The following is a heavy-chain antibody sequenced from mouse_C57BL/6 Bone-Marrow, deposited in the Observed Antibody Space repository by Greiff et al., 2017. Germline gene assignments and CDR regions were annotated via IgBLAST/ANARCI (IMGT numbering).Heavy chain of an antibody. D-gene: IGHD2-4*01. J-gene: IGHJ2*01. Sequence: EVQLVESGGDLVKPGGSLKLSCAASGFTFSSHGMSWVRQTPDKRLEWVATISSGGSYTYYPDSVKGRFIISRTNAKNTLYLQMSSLKTDDTSMYYCARHDGNDYDGCDYWHRGTPHTIPS. CDR1: GFTFSSHG. CDR3: ARHDGNDYDGCDY. CDR2: ISSGGSYT. V-gene: IGHV5-6*01.